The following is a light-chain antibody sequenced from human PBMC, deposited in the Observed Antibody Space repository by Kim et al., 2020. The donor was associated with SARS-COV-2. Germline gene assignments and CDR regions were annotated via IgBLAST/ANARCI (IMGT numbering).Light chain of an antibody. V-gene: IGLV4-69*01. Sequence: QLVLTQSPSASASLGASVKLTCTLSSGHTNYAIAWHQQQPKRGPRYLLKLNSDGNYYKGDGIPDRFSGSSSGTERYLTISSLQSEDEADYYCQTWDMALGVFGGGTQLTVL. J-gene: IGLJ3*02. CDR3: QTWDMALGV. CDR2: LNSDGNY. CDR1: SGHTNYA.